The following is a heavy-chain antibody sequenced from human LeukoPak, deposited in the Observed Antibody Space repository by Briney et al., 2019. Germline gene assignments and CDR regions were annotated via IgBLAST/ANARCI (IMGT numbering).Heavy chain of an antibody. J-gene: IGHJ4*02. V-gene: IGHV1-69*04. CDR2: IIPILGIA. CDR3: ARVIYYYDSSGYPFDY. D-gene: IGHD3-22*01. CDR1: GGTFSSYA. Sequence: ASVKVSCKASGGTFSSYAISWVRHAPGQGLEWMGRIIPILGIANYAQKFQGRVTITADKSTSTAYMELSSLRSEDTAVYYCARVIYYYDSSGYPFDYWGQGTLVTVSS.